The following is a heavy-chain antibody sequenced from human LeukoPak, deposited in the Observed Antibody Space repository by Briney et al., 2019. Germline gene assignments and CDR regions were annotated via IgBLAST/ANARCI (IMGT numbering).Heavy chain of an antibody. CDR1: GFTFSTYE. V-gene: IGHV3-48*03. Sequence: RPGGSLRLSCAASGFTFSTYEMTWVRQAPGKGLEWVSHISSSGSAIYYADSVKGRFTISRDNARKSLYLQMSSLRAEDTALYYCARDPYSSSFFDCWGQGTLVTVSS. D-gene: IGHD6-6*01. J-gene: IGHJ5*01. CDR3: ARDPYSSSFFDC. CDR2: ISSSGSAI.